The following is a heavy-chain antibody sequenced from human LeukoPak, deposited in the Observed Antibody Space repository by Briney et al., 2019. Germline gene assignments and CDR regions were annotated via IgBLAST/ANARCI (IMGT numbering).Heavy chain of an antibody. J-gene: IGHJ4*02. CDR1: EFTLSTSGAG. CDR3: AHSYYYGSGSNGAWGEYFDS. CDR2: IYCHDDK. Sequence: SSPTLVNPTQTLTVTCTFSEFTLSTSGAGVGWIRQPPGKSLEWLALIYCHDDKRYRPSLKSRLHITKDTSKNQVVLTMTNMDPVDTATYYCAHSYYYGSGSNGAWGEYFDSWGQGTLVTVSS. V-gene: IGHV2-5*01. D-gene: IGHD3-10*01.